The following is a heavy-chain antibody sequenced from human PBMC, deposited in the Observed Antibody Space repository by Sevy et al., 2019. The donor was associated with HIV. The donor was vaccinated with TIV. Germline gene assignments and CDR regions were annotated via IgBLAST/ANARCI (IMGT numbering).Heavy chain of an antibody. CDR2: IIPIFGTP. D-gene: IGHD1-1*01. CDR3: ATSGTTGTTSHFGY. Sequence: ASVKVSCKASGGTFSDFGFHWVRQAPGQGLEWMGGIIPIFGTPNYAQQFLGRVTIIADESTSTVYMELNRLTSDYTAVYYCATSGTTGTTSHFGYWGLGTLVTVSS. J-gene: IGHJ4*02. CDR1: GGTFSDFG. V-gene: IGHV1-69*13.